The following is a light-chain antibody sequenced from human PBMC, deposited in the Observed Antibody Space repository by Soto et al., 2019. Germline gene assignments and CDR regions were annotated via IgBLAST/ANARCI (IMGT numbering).Light chain of an antibody. CDR1: QSISSW. CDR2: DAS. V-gene: IGKV1-5*01. Sequence: DIQMTQSRSTLSASVGDRVTITCRASQSISSWLAWYQQKPGKAPKLLIYDASSLESGVPSRFSGSGSETEFTLTISSLQPDDFATYYCQQYNSYPWTFGQGTKVEIK. J-gene: IGKJ1*01. CDR3: QQYNSYPWT.